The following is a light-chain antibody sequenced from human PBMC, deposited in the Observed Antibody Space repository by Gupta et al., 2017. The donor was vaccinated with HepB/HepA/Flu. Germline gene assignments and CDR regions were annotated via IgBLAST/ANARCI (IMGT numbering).Light chain of an antibody. Sequence: QVVLTPSPPASASLGASVKLTCTLSSGHSRYACAWHQQRPEKCPRFLMKLDSNGSHVKGDGIPDRFSGSSSGTEPYLIISSLQSEDEADYFCQTWGTGFHILFGGGTKLTVL. V-gene: IGLV4-69*01. CDR3: QTWGTGFHIL. J-gene: IGLJ2*01. CDR2: LDSNGSH. CDR1: SGHSRYA.